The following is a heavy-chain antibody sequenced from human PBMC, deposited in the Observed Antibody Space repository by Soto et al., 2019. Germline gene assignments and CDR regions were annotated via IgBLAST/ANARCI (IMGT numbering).Heavy chain of an antibody. CDR2: IIPIFGTA. CDR1: GGTFSSYA. J-gene: IGHJ6*02. V-gene: IGHV1-69*13. D-gene: IGHD3-9*01. Sequence: ASVKVSCKASGGTFSSYAISWVRQAPGQGLEWMGGIIPIFGTANYAQKFQGRVTITADESTSTAYMELSSLRSEDTAVYYCASPRAPDILTGFPPHYYYYGMDVWGQGTTVTVSS. CDR3: ASPRAPDILTGFPPHYYYYGMDV.